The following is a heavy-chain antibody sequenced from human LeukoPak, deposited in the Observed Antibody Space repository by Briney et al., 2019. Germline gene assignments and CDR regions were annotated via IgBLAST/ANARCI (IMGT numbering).Heavy chain of an antibody. CDR3: AGERGPDIVVVPAAMVPFDY. CDR2: INHRGST. D-gene: IGHD2-2*01. Sequence: SETLSLTCAVYGGSFSGYYWSWIRQPPGKGLEWIGEINHRGSTNYNPSLKSRVTISVDTSKNQFSLKLSSVTAADTAVYYCAGERGPDIVVVPAAMVPFDYWGQGTLVTVSS. V-gene: IGHV4-34*01. J-gene: IGHJ4*02. CDR1: GGSFSGYY.